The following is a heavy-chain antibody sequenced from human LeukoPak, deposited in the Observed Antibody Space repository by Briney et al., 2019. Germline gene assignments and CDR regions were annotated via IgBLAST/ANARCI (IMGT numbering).Heavy chain of an antibody. CDR3: ARGGSRLTSVALDF. D-gene: IGHD3-10*01. Sequence: GASVKVSCKSSGYTFSSYFLHWVRQAPGQGLEWMGMINPRGGSTTTAQRFQGRVTMTRDTSTSTVYMDLSSLTSEDTAVYYCARGGSRLTSVALDFWGQGTTVIVPS. CDR2: INPRGGST. V-gene: IGHV1-46*01. CDR1: GYTFSSYF. J-gene: IGHJ3*01.